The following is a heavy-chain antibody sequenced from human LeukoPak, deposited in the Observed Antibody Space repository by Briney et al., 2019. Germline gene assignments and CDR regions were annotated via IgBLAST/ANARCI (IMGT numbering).Heavy chain of an antibody. CDR1: GFTFSSYS. D-gene: IGHD5-12*01. V-gene: IGHV3-74*01. CDR2: LNSDGTNT. Sequence: PGGSLRLSCAASGFTFSSYSMHWVRQAPGKGLVWVSRLNSDGTNTYHADSVKGRVTISRDNAKNTVYLEMNSLRAEDTAVYYCARGGLRNWYFDLWGRGTLVTVSS. J-gene: IGHJ2*01. CDR3: ARGGLRNWYFDL.